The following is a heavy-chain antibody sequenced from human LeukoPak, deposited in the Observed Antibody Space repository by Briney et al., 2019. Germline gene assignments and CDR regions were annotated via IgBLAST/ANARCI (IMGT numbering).Heavy chain of an antibody. J-gene: IGHJ4*02. D-gene: IGHD3-22*01. CDR2: IKQDGSEK. V-gene: IGHV3-7*05. CDR1: GFTFSSYW. CDR3: ARDHDSTPFDF. Sequence: GGSLRLSCAASGFTFSSYWMSWVRQAPGKGLEWVANIKQDGSEKYYVDSVKGRFTISRDNTKSSLYLQMNSLRAEDTAVYYCARDHDSTPFDFWGQGTLVTVSS.